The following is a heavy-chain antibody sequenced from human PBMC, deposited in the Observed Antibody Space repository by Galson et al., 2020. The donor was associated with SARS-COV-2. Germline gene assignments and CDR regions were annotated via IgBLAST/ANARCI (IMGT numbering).Heavy chain of an antibody. CDR2: INHSGST. J-gene: IGHJ4*02. D-gene: IGHD1-1*01. CDR3: ASGNEGPDY. Sequence: SQTLSLTCAVYGGSFSGYYWSWIRQPPGKGLEWIGEINHSGSTNYNPSLKSRVTISVDTSKNQFSLKLSSVTAADTAVYYCASGNEGPDYWCQGTLVTVSS. V-gene: IGHV4-34*01. CDR1: GGSFSGYY.